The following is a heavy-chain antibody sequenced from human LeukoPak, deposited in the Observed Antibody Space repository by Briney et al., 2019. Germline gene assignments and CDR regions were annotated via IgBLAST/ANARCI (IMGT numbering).Heavy chain of an antibody. D-gene: IGHD4-17*01. CDR3: AREPDYGDYNFDY. CDR2: IYHSGST. CDR1: GYSISSGYY. V-gene: IGHV4-38-2*02. J-gene: IGHJ4*02. Sequence: PSETLSLTCTVSGYSISSGYYWGWIRQPPGKGLEWIGSIYHSGSTYYNPSLKSRVTISVDTSKNQFSLKLSFVTAADTAVFYCAREPDYGDYNFDYWGQGTLVTVSS.